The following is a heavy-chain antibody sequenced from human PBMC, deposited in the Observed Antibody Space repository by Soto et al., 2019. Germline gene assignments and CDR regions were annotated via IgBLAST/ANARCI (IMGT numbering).Heavy chain of an antibody. V-gene: IGHV3-21*01. CDR1: GFTFSSYS. J-gene: IGHJ4*02. D-gene: IGHD6-19*01. CDR3: ARVEGAVAATRFDY. Sequence: GGSLRLPCAASGFTFSSYSMNWVRQAPGKGLEWVSSISSSSSYIYYADSVKGRFTISRDNAKNSLYLQMNSLRAEDTAVYYCARVEGAVAATRFDYWGQGTLVTVSS. CDR2: ISSSSSYI.